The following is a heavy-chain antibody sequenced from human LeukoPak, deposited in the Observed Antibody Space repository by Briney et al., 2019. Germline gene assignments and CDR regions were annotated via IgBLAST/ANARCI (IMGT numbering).Heavy chain of an antibody. CDR1: GYTFTNYG. CDR2: ISAYNGNT. J-gene: IGHJ4*02. V-gene: IGHV1-18*01. CDR3: ARSATHRLTWTDRSQWLPLDY. D-gene: IGHD5-18*01. Sequence: ASVKVSCKASGYTFTNYGLSWVRQAPGQGLEWMGRISAYNGNTNYAQKFQGRVTMTTDTSTNTAYMELRSLRSDDTAVYYFARSATHRLTWTDRSQWLPLDYWGQGTLVTVSS.